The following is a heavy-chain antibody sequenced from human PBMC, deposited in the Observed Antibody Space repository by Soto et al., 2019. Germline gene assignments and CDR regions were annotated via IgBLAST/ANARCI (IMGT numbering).Heavy chain of an antibody. CDR3: AKGGYYSLFDI. D-gene: IGHD3-16*01. J-gene: IGHJ3*02. Sequence: GGYLRLSCVASGFPFSSYAMSWVRQTPGKGLEWVSGISGSGGRTYYADSVKGRFTISRDNSNNTLSLQMHILRVEDTAVYFCAKGGYYSLFDIWGQGTMVTVSS. V-gene: IGHV3-23*01. CDR1: GFPFSSYA. CDR2: ISGSGGRT.